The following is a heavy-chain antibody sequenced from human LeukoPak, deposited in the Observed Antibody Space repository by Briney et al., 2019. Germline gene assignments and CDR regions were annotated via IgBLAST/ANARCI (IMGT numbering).Heavy chain of an antibody. CDR1: GFTFSSYG. V-gene: IGHV3-30*18. Sequence: QAGGSLKLSCAASGFTFSSYGMHWVRQAPGKGLEWVAVISYDGSNKYYADSVKGRFTISRDNSKNTLYLQMSSLRTDDTAVYNCAKDWGRHFASGGSYLDNWGQGTLVTVSS. J-gene: IGHJ4*02. CDR2: ISYDGSNK. D-gene: IGHD3-10*01. CDR3: AKDWGRHFASGGSYLDN.